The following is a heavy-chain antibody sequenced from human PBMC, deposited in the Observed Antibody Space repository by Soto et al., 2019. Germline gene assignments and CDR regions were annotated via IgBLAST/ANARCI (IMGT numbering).Heavy chain of an antibody. Sequence: QVQLVESGGGVVQPGRSLRLSCAASGFTFSSYGMHWVRQAPGKGLEWVAVISYDGSKKNYADSVKGRFTISRDNSKNTLYLQMNSLRAEDTAVYSCAKDGLMITFGGVTHWGQGTLVTVSS. J-gene: IGHJ4*02. CDR3: AKDGLMITFGGVTH. CDR1: GFTFSSYG. D-gene: IGHD3-16*01. V-gene: IGHV3-30*18. CDR2: ISYDGSKK.